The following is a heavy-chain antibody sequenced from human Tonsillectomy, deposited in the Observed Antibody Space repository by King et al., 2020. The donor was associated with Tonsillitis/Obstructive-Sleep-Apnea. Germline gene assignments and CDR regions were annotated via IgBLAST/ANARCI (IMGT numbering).Heavy chain of an antibody. V-gene: IGHV4-59*01. CDR3: ARAPSHAEKYSSFYYYYMDV. Sequence: VQLQESGPGLVKPSETLSLTCTVSGGSISSYYWSWIRQPPGKGLEWIGYIYYSGSTNYNPSLKSRITISVDTSKNQFSLKLSSVTAADTAVYYCARAPSHAEKYSSFYYYYMDVWGKGTPVTVSS. CDR2: IYYSGST. D-gene: IGHD6-19*01. CDR1: GGSISSYY. J-gene: IGHJ6*03.